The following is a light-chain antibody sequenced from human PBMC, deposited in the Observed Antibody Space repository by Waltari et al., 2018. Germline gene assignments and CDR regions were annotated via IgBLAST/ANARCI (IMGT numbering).Light chain of an antibody. Sequence: SALTQPDSVSGSPEQSITISCSGISSDSGGYEYVSWYQQHPGKAPKVIIYDVNNRPSGVSNRFSGSKSGSSASLTISGLQAEDEADYYCSSFTSSTTGIFGGGTK. CDR1: SSDSGGYEY. J-gene: IGLJ2*01. CDR2: DVN. V-gene: IGLV2-14*03. CDR3: SSFTSSTTGI.